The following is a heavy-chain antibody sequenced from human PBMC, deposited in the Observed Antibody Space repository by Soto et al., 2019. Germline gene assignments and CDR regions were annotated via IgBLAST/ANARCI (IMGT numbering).Heavy chain of an antibody. CDR1: GGSFSGYY. Sequence: SETLSLTCAVYGGSFSGYYWSWIRQPPGKGLEWIGEINHSGSTNYNPSLKSRVTISVDTSKNQFSLKLSSVTAADTAVYYCARFDRGRRNGSGTHGYRFDPWGQGTLVTVSS. J-gene: IGHJ5*02. V-gene: IGHV4-34*01. CDR2: INHSGST. D-gene: IGHD3-10*01. CDR3: ARFDRGRRNGSGTHGYRFDP.